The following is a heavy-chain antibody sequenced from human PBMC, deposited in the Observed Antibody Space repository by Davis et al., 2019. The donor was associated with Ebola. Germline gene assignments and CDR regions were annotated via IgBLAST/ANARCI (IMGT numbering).Heavy chain of an antibody. J-gene: IGHJ6*04. CDR2: IYYSGST. D-gene: IGHD3-3*01. CDR1: GGSISSSSYY. CDR3: ARVRSGYYGMDV. V-gene: IGHV4-39*07. Sequence: MPSETLSLTCTVSGGSISSSSYYWGWIRQPPGKGLEWIGSIYYSGSTYYNPSLKSRVTISVDTSKNQFSLKLSSVTAADTAVYYCARVRSGYYGMDVWGKGTTVTVSS.